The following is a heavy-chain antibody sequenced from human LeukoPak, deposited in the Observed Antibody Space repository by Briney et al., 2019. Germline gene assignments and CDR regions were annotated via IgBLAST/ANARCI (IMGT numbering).Heavy chain of an antibody. Sequence: SETLSLTCIVSGGSISDDYWSWVRQPAGKLLEWIGYMYYAGNTNYNPSLKSQFTISVDTSKNQFSLKLRSVTAADTAVYYCARMRRGWLQIDPWGQGTLVTVSS. CDR2: MYYAGNT. D-gene: IGHD3-22*01. V-gene: IGHV4-59*01. CDR3: ARMRRGWLQIDP. J-gene: IGHJ5*02. CDR1: GGSISDDY.